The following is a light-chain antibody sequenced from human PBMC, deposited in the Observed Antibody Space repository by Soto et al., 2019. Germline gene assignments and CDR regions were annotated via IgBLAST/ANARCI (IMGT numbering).Light chain of an antibody. V-gene: IGKV3-20*01. J-gene: IGKJ1*01. Sequence: EIVLTQSPGTLSLSPGERATLSCRASQSVSSNYFAWYQQRPGQAPRLLIYGASSRATGIPDRFSGSASGTDFTLTISRLEPEDFAVYYCQQYGISPWTFGQGTKVEIK. CDR1: QSVSSNY. CDR2: GAS. CDR3: QQYGISPWT.